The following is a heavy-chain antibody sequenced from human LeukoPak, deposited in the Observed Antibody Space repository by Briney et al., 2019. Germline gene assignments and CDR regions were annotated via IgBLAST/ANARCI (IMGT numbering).Heavy chain of an antibody. D-gene: IGHD6-25*01. Sequence: GGSLRLSCAASGFTFSYYAMTWVRQAPGKGLEWVSALYGSGGVTFYADSVKGRFTISRDDSKNALYLQMNSLRAEDTAVYYCAKARGPAATHPDYWGQGTLVTVSS. V-gene: IGHV3-23*01. CDR2: LYGSGGVT. CDR1: GFTFSYYA. J-gene: IGHJ4*02. CDR3: AKARGPAATHPDY.